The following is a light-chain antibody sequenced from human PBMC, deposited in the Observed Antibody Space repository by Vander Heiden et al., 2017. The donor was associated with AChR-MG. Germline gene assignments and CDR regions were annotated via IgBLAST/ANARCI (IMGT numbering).Light chain of an antibody. CDR1: DIGSTS. CDR3: QVWDNSRDHVV. V-gene: IGLV3-21*02. J-gene: IGLJ2*01. CDR2: DNY. Sequence: SYVLAQPPSVSVAPGQTARITCGANDIGSTSVHWYQQKPGQAPVLVVYDNYDRPSGIPERFSGSNSGNTATLTISRVEAGNEADYYCQVWDNSRDHVVFGAGTKLTVL.